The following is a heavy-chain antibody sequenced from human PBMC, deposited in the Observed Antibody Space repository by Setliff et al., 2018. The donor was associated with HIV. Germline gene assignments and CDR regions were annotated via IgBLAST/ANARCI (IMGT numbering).Heavy chain of an antibody. V-gene: IGHV1-46*02. CDR3: TRVAVITDDAFDV. D-gene: IGHD3-16*01. J-gene: IGHJ3*01. CDR1: GDTFNNCD. CDR2: INPRGETT. Sequence: GASVKVSCKASGDTFNNCDIYWVRQAPGQGLEWMGMINPRGETTNYAQKFQGRVTMTRDTSTSTVYMELSSLRSEDTAFYYCTRVAVITDDAFDVWGQETMVTVSS.